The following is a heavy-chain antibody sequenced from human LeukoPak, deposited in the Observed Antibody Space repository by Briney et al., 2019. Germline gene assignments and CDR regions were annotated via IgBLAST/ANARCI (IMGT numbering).Heavy chain of an antibody. CDR1: GFTFSSYW. V-gene: IGHV3-7*01. Sequence: PGGSLRLSCAASGFTFSSYWMIWVRQAPGKGLEWVANIKQDGSEKYYVDSVKGRFTISRDNAKNSLHLQMNSRRAEDTAVYYCARARWLVTGGDYWGQGTLVTVSS. D-gene: IGHD4-23*01. J-gene: IGHJ4*02. CDR3: ARARWLVTGGDY. CDR2: IKQDGSEK.